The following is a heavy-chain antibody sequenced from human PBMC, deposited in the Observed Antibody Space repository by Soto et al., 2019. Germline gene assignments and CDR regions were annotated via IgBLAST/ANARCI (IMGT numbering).Heavy chain of an antibody. CDR1: GFTFNDYY. Sequence: GGSLRLSCEGSGFTFNDYYMTWIRQAPGKGLEWVAYINTLSTAISYADSVKGRFTISRDNAKNSLYLQMNGLRAEDTATYYCARRLQWQLRPLDSWGRGTLVTVSS. CDR2: INTLSTAI. D-gene: IGHD6-19*01. J-gene: IGHJ4*02. V-gene: IGHV3-11*01. CDR3: ARRLQWQLRPLDS.